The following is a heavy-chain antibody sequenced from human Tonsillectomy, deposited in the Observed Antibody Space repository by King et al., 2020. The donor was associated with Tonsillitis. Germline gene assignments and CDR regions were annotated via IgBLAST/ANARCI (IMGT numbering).Heavy chain of an antibody. CDR1: GFTFSSYA. CDR3: AKGGGRPLSSSGYDAFYI. V-gene: IGHV3-23*04. D-gene: IGHD1-26*01. CDR2: ISGSGTSA. Sequence: VQLVESGGGLVQPGGSLRLSCAASGFTFSSYAMSWVRQAPGKGLEWVSAISGSGTSAYYADSVKGRFTISRDNSKNTLYLQINSLRAEETAVYFCAKGGGRPLSSSGYDAFYIWGQGTMVTVSS. J-gene: IGHJ3*02.